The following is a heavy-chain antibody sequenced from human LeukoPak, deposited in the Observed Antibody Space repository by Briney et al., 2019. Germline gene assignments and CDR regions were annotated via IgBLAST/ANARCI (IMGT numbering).Heavy chain of an antibody. Sequence: GGSLRLSCVASGFTFRSYGMHWVRQAPGKGLEWVAFIRYDGSNKYYADSVKGRFTISRDNSKNTLYVQMNSLRVEDTAVYYCTRDLMDYDVSTGLHHYYMDVWGQGTTVTVSS. J-gene: IGHJ6*02. CDR1: GFTFRSYG. D-gene: IGHD3-9*01. V-gene: IGHV3-30*02. CDR3: TRDLMDYDVSTGLHHYYMDV. CDR2: IRYDGSNK.